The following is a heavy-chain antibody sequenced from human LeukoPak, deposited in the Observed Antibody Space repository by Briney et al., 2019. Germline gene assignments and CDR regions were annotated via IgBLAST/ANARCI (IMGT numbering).Heavy chain of an antibody. CDR2: IPYDGSNK. Sequence: GGSLRLSCAASVFTFSTYGMHWVRQAPGKGLEWVAFIPYDGSNKYYADSVKGRFTISRDNSKNTLFLQMNSLRAEDTAVYYCAKNLGHCTGRDCYNYWGQGTLVTVSS. CDR3: AKNLGHCTGRDCYNY. CDR1: VFTFSTYG. D-gene: IGHD2-8*02. J-gene: IGHJ4*02. V-gene: IGHV3-30*02.